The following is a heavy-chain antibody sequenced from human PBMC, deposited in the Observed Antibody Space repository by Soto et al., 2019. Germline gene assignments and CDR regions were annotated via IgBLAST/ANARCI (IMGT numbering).Heavy chain of an antibody. CDR1: GGSISSTSYY. Sequence: QLQLQESGPGLVKPSETLSLTCTVSGGSISSTSYYWGWIRQPPGKGLEWIGSIYYSGNTYYNPSLTRRVTIFVDTSKNQFSLKLSSVTAADTALYYCARRGFAGYCGGDCYSENWFDPWGQGTLVTVSS. V-gene: IGHV4-39*01. D-gene: IGHD2-21*02. CDR3: ARRGFAGYCGGDCYSENWFDP. CDR2: IYYSGNT. J-gene: IGHJ5*02.